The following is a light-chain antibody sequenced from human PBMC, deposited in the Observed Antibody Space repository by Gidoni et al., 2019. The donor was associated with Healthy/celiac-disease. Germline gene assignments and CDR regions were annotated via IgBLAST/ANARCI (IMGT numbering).Light chain of an antibody. J-gene: IGLJ1*01. CDR2: EVS. V-gene: IGLV2-8*01. Sequence: QSALTQPPSASGSPGQSVTISCTGTSSDVGGYNYVSWYQQHPGKAHKLMIYEVSKRPSGVPDRFSGSKSGNMASLTVSGLQAEDEADYYCSSYAGSLYVFGTGTKVTVL. CDR3: SSYAGSLYV. CDR1: SSDVGGYNY.